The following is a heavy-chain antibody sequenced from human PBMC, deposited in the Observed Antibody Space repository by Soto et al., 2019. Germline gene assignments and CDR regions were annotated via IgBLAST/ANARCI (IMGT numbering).Heavy chain of an antibody. CDR2: ISFEGSYK. CDR1: GFAIRSNA. CDR3: VRAAGIAAAGSSQGVL. D-gene: IGHD6-13*01. Sequence: QVQLVESGGGVVQPGRSLTLSCEASGFAIRSNAIHWVRQAPGKGLEWVAVISFEGSYKYYADSVKGRFTVSRDNSKNTVSLQMDSLTGEDSALYYCVRAAGIAAAGSSQGVLWGQGTLVTVSS. J-gene: IGHJ4*02. V-gene: IGHV3-30*04.